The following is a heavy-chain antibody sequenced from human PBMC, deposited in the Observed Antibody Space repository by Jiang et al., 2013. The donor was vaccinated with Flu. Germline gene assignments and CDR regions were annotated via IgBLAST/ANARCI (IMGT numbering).Heavy chain of an antibody. CDR2: IFHSGTT. CDR1: GGFISSGDYF. J-gene: IGHJ4*02. Sequence: GLVKPSQTLSLTCSVSGGFISSGDYFWSWVRQRSGKGLEWVGHIFHSGTTSYNPSLKSRVVISMDASKNQFSLRLGSVTAEDTAVFYCARGRGYDNTWFPYFDSWGQGAQVTVSS. CDR3: ARGRGYDNTWFPYFDS. D-gene: IGHD6-13*01. V-gene: IGHV4-31*03.